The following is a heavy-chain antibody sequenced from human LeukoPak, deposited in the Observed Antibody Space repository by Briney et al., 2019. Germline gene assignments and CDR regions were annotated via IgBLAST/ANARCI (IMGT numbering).Heavy chain of an antibody. CDR1: RFTFSTYW. V-gene: IGHV3-74*01. J-gene: IGHJ4*02. Sequence: GGSLRLSCAASRFTFSTYWMHWVRQAPGKGLVWVSRINSDGSSTGYADSVKGRFTISRDNSKNTLYLQMNSLRAEDTAVYYCAKFRGYSYGPIGYWGQGTLVTVSS. CDR3: AKFRGYSYGPIGY. D-gene: IGHD5-18*01. CDR2: INSDGSST.